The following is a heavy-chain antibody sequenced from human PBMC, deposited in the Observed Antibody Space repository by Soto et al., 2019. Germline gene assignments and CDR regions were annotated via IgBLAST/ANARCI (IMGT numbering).Heavy chain of an antibody. CDR1: GYTLTELS. D-gene: IGHD3-22*01. CDR2: FDPEDGET. Sequence: EASVKVSFKVSGYTLTELSMHWVRQAPGKGLEWMGGFDPEDGETIYAQKFQGRVTMTEDTSTDTAYMELSSLRSEDTAVYYCATHARYDSSGYYYLGAFDIWGQGTMVTVSS. J-gene: IGHJ3*02. CDR3: ATHARYDSSGYYYLGAFDI. V-gene: IGHV1-24*01.